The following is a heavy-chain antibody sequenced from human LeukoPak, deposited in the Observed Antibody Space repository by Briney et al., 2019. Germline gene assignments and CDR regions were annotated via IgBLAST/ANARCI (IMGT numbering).Heavy chain of an antibody. CDR1: GFTFSTYS. Sequence: GGSLRLSCAASGFTFSTYSMNWVRQAPGKGLEWVSSISVSSNYIYYADSVKGRFTISRDNAKNSLYLQMNSLRAEDTAVYYCARDPGVRWLVGFDYWGQGTLVTVSS. CDR3: ARDPGVRWLVGFDY. D-gene: IGHD6-19*01. CDR2: ISVSSNYI. V-gene: IGHV3-21*01. J-gene: IGHJ4*02.